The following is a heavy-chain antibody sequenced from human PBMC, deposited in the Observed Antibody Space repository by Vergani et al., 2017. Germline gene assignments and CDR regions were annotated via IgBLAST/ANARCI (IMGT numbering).Heavy chain of an antibody. Sequence: VQLVESGGGVVQPGRSLRLSCAASGFTFSSYAMSWVRQAPGKGLEWVSAISGSGGSTYYADSVKGRFTISRDNSKNTLYLQMNSLRAEDTAVYYCAKDHDSPANSYGQGFGAFDIWGQGTMVTVSS. J-gene: IGHJ3*02. CDR3: AKDHDSPANSYGQGFGAFDI. D-gene: IGHD5-18*01. V-gene: IGHV3-23*04. CDR2: ISGSGGST. CDR1: GFTFSSYA.